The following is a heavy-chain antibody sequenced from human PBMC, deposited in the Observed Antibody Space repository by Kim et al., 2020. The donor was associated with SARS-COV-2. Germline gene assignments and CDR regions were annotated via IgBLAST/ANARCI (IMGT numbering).Heavy chain of an antibody. CDR3: ARAEGNITIFGVVIIGHFDL. Sequence: RVTISVDTSKNQFSLKLSSVTAADTAVYYCARAEGNITIFGVVIIGHFDLWGRGTLVTVSS. V-gene: IGHV4-30-2*05. D-gene: IGHD3-3*01. J-gene: IGHJ2*01.